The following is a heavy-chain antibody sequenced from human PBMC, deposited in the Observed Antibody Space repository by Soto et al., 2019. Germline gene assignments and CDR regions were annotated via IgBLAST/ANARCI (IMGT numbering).Heavy chain of an antibody. CDR2: IIPIFGTA. CDR3: ARTPSDYGGNLNWFDP. V-gene: IGHV1-69*13. Sequence: GXSVKVSCKASGCAFSSYAIRWVRQAPGQGLEWMGGIIPIFGTANYAQKFQGRVTITADESTSTAYMELSSLRSEDTAVYYCARTPSDYGGNLNWFDPWGQGTLVTVSS. CDR1: GCAFSSYA. D-gene: IGHD4-17*01. J-gene: IGHJ5*02.